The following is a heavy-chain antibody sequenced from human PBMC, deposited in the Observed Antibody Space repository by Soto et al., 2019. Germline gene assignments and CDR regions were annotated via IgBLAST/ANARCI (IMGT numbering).Heavy chain of an antibody. V-gene: IGHV4-34*01. CDR2: INHSGST. Sequence: PSETLSLTCAVYGGSFSGYYWSWIRQPPGKGLEWIGEINHSGSTNYNPSLKSRVTISVDTSKNQFSLKLSSVTAADTAVYYCARRTTAHNWFDPWGQGTLVTVSS. D-gene: IGHD4-17*01. J-gene: IGHJ5*02. CDR3: ARRTTAHNWFDP. CDR1: GGSFSGYY.